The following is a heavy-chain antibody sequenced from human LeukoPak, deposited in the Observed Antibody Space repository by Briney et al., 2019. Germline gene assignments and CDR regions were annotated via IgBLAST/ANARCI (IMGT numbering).Heavy chain of an antibody. CDR1: AYTFTDYG. J-gene: IGHJ6*04. Sequence: ASVKVSCKASAYTFTDYGVTWVRQAPGQGLEWMGWITGYNDNTNYAQNLQGRLTMTADTSTTTSYMELRSLTSDATAGHYCTRGGVTSAFMDVWGKGTTVTVSP. CDR3: TRGGVTSAFMDV. CDR2: ITGYNDNT. D-gene: IGHD4-11*01. V-gene: IGHV1-18*01.